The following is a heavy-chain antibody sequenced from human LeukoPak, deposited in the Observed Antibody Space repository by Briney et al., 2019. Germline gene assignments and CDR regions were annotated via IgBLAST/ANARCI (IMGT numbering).Heavy chain of an antibody. CDR3: ATGLDDYVWGSYRYTNPYFAN. V-gene: IGHV3-23*01. Sequence: GGSLRLSCAASGFTFSRFAMNWIRQAPGKGLEWVSGITGYGGSTDYPDSVKGRFTMSRDNSKNTLYLQMNSLRVEDTAVYYCATGLDDYVWGSYRYTNPYFANWGQGTPVTVSS. J-gene: IGHJ4*02. CDR2: ITGYGGST. CDR1: GFTFSRFA. D-gene: IGHD3-16*02.